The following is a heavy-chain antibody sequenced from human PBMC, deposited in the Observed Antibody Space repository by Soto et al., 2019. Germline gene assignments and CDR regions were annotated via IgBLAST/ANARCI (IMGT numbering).Heavy chain of an antibody. J-gene: IGHJ5*02. D-gene: IGHD2-2*01. CDR3: ARATPIFFVVVPSHPRNWFDP. CDR2: MNPNSGKT. V-gene: IGHV1-8*01. Sequence: ASVKVSCKASGYTFTSYDINWVRQATGQGLEWMGWMNPNSGKTAYAQKFQGRITMTRNTSSSTAYMELSSLRSEDTAVYYCARATPIFFVVVPSHPRNWFDPWGQGTLVTVS. CDR1: GYTFTSYD.